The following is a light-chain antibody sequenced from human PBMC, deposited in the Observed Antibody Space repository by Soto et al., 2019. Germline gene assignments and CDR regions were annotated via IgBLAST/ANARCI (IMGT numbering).Light chain of an antibody. Sequence: QSALTQPASVSGSPGQSITISCTGTSSDVGGYNYVSWYQQHPGKAPKLMIYDVSNRPSGVSNRFSGSKSGNTASLTISGLQAVDEADYYCSSYTSSSIPVFGGGTQLTVL. CDR2: DVS. CDR3: SSYTSSSIPV. CDR1: SSDVGGYNY. J-gene: IGLJ2*01. V-gene: IGLV2-14*01.